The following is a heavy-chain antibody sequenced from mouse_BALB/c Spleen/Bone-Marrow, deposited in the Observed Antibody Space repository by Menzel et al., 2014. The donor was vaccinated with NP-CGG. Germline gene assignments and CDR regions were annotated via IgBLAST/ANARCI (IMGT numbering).Heavy chain of an antibody. Sequence: VQLKQSGTDLVKPGASVKLSCTASGFNIKDTYMHWVKQRPEQGLDWIGRIDPASGNIQYDPKFQGRAAITADTSSNTAYLQLSSLTSEDTAVYYCASLTGTLDYWGQGTPLTVSS. CDR2: IDPASGNI. CDR3: ASLTGTLDY. V-gene: IGHV14-3*02. J-gene: IGHJ2*01. CDR1: GFNIKDTY. D-gene: IGHD4-1*01.